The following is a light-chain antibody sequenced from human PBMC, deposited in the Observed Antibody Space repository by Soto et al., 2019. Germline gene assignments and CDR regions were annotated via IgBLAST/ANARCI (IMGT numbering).Light chain of an antibody. V-gene: IGKV1-5*03. CDR1: QSISSW. CDR2: KAS. J-gene: IGKJ1*01. CDR3: QQYYGGWT. Sequence: DIQMTQSPSTLSASVGDRVTITCRASQSISSWLAWYQQKPGKAPKLLIYKASTLVSGVPSRFSGRGSGTEVTLTVSSLQPDDFATYHCQQYYGGWTFGQGTKVEIK.